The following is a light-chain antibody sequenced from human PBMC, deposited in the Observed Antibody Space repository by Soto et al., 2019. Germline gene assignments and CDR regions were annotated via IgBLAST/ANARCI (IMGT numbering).Light chain of an antibody. CDR3: AAWDDSLTAVV. CDR1: SSNIGSNA. J-gene: IGLJ2*01. V-gene: IGLV1-44*01. Sequence: QSVLTQPPSASGTPGQRVTISCSGSSSNIGSNAVIWYQQLPGAAPKLLVYNVNHRPSGVPARFSGSKSGASASLAISGLQSDDEADYYCAAWDDSLTAVVFGGGTKLTVL. CDR2: NVN.